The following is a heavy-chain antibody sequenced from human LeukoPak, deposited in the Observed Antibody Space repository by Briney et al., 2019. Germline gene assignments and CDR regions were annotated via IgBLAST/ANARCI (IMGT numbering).Heavy chain of an antibody. CDR2: INPSGGST. CDR1: GYTFTSYY. Sequence: GASVKVSCKASGYTFTSYYMHWVRQAPGQGLEWMGIINPSGGSTSYAQKFQGRVTMTRDTSISTAYMELSRLRSDDTAVYYCARGRRDGYNCWGQGTLVTVSS. V-gene: IGHV1-46*01. CDR3: ARGRRDGYNC. J-gene: IGHJ4*02. D-gene: IGHD5-24*01.